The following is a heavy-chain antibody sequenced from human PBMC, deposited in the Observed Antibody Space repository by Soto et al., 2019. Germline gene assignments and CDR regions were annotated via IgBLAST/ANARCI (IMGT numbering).Heavy chain of an antibody. CDR1: GGSISTTGYY. CDR2: IYYSGST. Sequence: SETLSLTCTVSGGSISTTGYYWSWIRQRPDKGLEWIGYIYYSGSTYYNPSLQSRVTISVDRSKNQFSLKLRSVTAADTAVYWCARGKPYSGMDVWGQGTTVTVSS. V-gene: IGHV4-61*05. J-gene: IGHJ6*02. CDR3: ARGKPYSGMDV.